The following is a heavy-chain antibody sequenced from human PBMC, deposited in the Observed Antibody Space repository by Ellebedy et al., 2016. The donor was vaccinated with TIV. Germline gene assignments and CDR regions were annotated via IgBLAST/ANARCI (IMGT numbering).Heavy chain of an antibody. J-gene: IGHJ4*02. CDR1: GFTFSSYA. D-gene: IGHD1-26*01. V-gene: IGHV3-23*01. CDR2: ISGSGGST. CDR3: ANDYVGPIDY. Sequence: GESLKISXAASGFTFSSYAMSWVRQAPGKGLEWVSAISGSGGSTYYADSVKGRFTISRDNSKNTLYLQMNSLRAEDTAVYYCANDYVGPIDYWGQGTLVTVSS.